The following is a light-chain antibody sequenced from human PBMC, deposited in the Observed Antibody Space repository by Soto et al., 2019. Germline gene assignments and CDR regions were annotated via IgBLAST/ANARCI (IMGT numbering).Light chain of an antibody. CDR1: SSDVGSYNL. V-gene: IGLV2-23*03. J-gene: IGLJ2*01. Sequence: QSAPTQPASVSGSPGQSITISCTGTSSDVGSYNLVSWYQQHPGKAPKLMIYEGSKRPSGVSNRFSGSKSGNTASLTISGLQAEDEADYYCCSYAGSSTFHVVFGGGTKVTVL. CDR2: EGS. CDR3: CSYAGSSTFHVV.